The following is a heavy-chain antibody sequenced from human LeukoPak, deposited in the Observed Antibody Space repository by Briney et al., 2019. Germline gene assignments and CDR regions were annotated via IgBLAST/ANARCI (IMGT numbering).Heavy chain of an antibody. CDR2: IFYSGKT. CDR1: NGSMTSDSYY. V-gene: IGHV4-39*02. Sequence: SETLTLTCTVSNGSMTSDSYYWAWVRQPPGKGLEWIGTIFYSGKTYYSASLKSRVTVSLDTSKKNFSLRLSSVTAADTAVYYCARLWIVATWFDAWGQGALVTVSS. J-gene: IGHJ5*02. D-gene: IGHD2-2*03. CDR3: ARLWIVATWFDA.